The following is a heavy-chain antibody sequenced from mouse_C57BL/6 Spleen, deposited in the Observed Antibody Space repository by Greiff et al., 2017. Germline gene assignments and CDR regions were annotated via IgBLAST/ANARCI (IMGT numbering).Heavy chain of an antibody. CDR1: GFNIKNTY. CDR3: ARGATVVSGAMDY. V-gene: IGHV14-3*01. CDR2: IDPANGNT. J-gene: IGHJ4*01. D-gene: IGHD1-1*01. Sequence: EVQLQQSVAELVRPGASVKLSCTASGFNIKNTYMHWVKQRPEQGLEWIGRIDPANGNTKYAPKFQGKATIPADTSSHPAYLQLSSLPSEDTAIYYVARGATVVSGAMDYWGQGTSVTVSS.